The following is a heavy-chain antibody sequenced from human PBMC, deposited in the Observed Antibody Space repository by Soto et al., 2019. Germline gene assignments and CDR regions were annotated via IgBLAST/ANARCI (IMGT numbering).Heavy chain of an antibody. CDR1: GGSISSSSYY. V-gene: IGHV4-39*01. CDR2: IYYSGSN. J-gene: IGHJ6*03. CDR3: ARQCLAWSSGYYPPNYYYYYMDV. Sequence: SETLSLTCTVSGGSISSSSYYWGWIRQPPGKGLEWIGSIYYSGSNYYNPSLKSRVTISVDTSKNQFSLKLSSVTAADTAVYYCARQCLAWSSGYYPPNYYYYYMDVWGKGTTVTVSS. D-gene: IGHD3-3*01.